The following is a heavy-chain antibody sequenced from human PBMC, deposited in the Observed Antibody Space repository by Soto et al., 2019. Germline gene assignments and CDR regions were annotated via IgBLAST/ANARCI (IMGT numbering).Heavy chain of an antibody. CDR1: GYTFTSYG. Sequence: ASVKVSCKASGYTFTSYGMNWVRQAPGQRLEWMGWINTGNGNTKYSQKFQGRVSISRDTSTSTAYMELSSLRSEDTAVYYCARDLYYYNSSGERGFDYWGQGTLVTVSS. CDR2: INTGNGNT. V-gene: IGHV1-3*04. CDR3: ARDLYYYNSSGERGFDY. J-gene: IGHJ4*02. D-gene: IGHD3-22*01.